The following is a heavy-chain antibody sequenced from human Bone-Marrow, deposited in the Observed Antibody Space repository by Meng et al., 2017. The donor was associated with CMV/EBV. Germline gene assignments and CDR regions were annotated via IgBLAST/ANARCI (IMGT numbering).Heavy chain of an antibody. CDR1: GGSISSYY. Sequence: SETLSLTCTVSGGSISSYYWSWIRQPPGKGLEWIGYIYYSGSTNYNPSPKSRVTISVDTSKNQFSLKLNSVTATDTAVYYCARSEWGSSWYMGFDAFDIWGQGTMVTVSS. V-gene: IGHV4-59*01. J-gene: IGHJ3*02. CDR3: ARSEWGSSWYMGFDAFDI. D-gene: IGHD6-13*01. CDR2: IYYSGST.